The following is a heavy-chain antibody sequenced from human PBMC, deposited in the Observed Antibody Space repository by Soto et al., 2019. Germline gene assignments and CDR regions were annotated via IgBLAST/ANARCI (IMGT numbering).Heavy chain of an antibody. CDR3: AREARVYYFWSGYFCY. CDR2: IWYDGSNK. V-gene: IGHV3-33*01. J-gene: IGHJ4*02. D-gene: IGHD3-3*01. CDR1: GFTFSSYG. Sequence: LRLSCAASGFTFSSYGMHWVRQAPGKGLEWVAVIWYDGSNKYYAESVKGRFTISRDNSKTKLYLQMNSLRAEDTAVYYCAREARVYYFWSGYFCYCGKGTLVTVS.